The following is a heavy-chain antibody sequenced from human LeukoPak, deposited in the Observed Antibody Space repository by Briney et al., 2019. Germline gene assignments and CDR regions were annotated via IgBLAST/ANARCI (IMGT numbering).Heavy chain of an antibody. CDR3: AKEVVVPAAMGAFDI. V-gene: IGHV3-30*02. J-gene: IGHJ3*02. Sequence: GGSLRLSCAASGFTFSSYGMHWVRQAPGKGLEWVAFIRYDGSNKYYADSVKGRFTISRDNSKNTLYLQMNSLRAEDTAVYYCAKEVVVPAAMGAFDIWGQGTMVTVSS. CDR1: GFTFSSYG. CDR2: IRYDGSNK. D-gene: IGHD2-2*01.